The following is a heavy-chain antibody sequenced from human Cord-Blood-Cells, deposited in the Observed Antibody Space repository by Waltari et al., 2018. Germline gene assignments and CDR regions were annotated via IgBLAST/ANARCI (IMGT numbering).Heavy chain of an antibody. V-gene: IGHV1-8*01. CDR2: MNPINGNT. CDR1: GYTFTSYD. CDR3: ARVVAMVRGVINWFDP. J-gene: IGHJ5*02. D-gene: IGHD3-10*01. Sequence: QVQLVQSGAEVKKPGASVKVSCKASGYTFTSYDINWVRQATGQGREWMGWMNPINGNTGYAQKYQGRVTMTRNTSISTAYMELSSLRSEDTAVYYCARVVAMVRGVINWFDPWGQGTLVTVSS.